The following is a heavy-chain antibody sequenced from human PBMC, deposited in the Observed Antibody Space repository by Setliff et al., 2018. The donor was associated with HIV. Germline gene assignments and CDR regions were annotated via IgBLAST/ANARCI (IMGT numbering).Heavy chain of an antibody. CDR3: ARESRDIVATSPLDY. CDR2: INPNSGGT. Sequence: ASVKVSCKASGYTFTNYYIHWVRQAPGQGLEWMGRINPNSGGTNYAQKFQGRVTMTRDTSINTAYMELSRLISDDTAVYYCARESRDIVATSPLDYWGQGTLVTVSS. D-gene: IGHD5-12*01. CDR1: GYTFTNYY. V-gene: IGHV1-2*06. J-gene: IGHJ4*02.